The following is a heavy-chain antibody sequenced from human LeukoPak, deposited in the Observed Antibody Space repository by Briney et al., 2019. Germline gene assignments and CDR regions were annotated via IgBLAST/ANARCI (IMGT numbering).Heavy chain of an antibody. CDR2: IWYDGSNK. J-gene: IGHJ4*02. CDR1: ALKFSSYG. D-gene: IGHD6-25*01. Sequence: GRSLRLSCAASALKFSSYGMHWVRQAPGKGLQWLSLIWYDGSNKYYADSVKGRFTISREDSKNTLYLQMNSLRAEDKAVYYCARARTAAAGLFDYWGQGTLVTVSS. CDR3: ARARTAAAGLFDY. V-gene: IGHV3-33*01.